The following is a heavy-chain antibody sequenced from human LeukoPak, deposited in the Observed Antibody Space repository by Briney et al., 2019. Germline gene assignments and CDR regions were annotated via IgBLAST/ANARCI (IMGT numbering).Heavy chain of an antibody. D-gene: IGHD3-16*02. V-gene: IGHV1-69*13. Sequence: ASVKVSCTASGGTFSSYAISWVRQAPGHGLEWMGGIIPIFGTANYAQKFQGRVTITAHESTSTAYMELSSLRSEDTAVYYCARTASYAMITFGGVIAPFDYWGQGTLVAVSS. CDR1: GGTFSSYA. J-gene: IGHJ4*02. CDR2: IIPIFGTA. CDR3: ARTASYAMITFGGVIAPFDY.